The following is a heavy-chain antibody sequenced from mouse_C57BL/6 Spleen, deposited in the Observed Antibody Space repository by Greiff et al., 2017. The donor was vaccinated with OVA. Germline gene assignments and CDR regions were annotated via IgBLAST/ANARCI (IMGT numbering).Heavy chain of an antibody. J-gene: IGHJ1*03. D-gene: IGHD1-1*01. CDR1: GFSLTSYA. CDR2: IWTGGGT. V-gene: IGHV2-9-1*01. Sequence: VHLVESGPGLVAPSQSLSITCTVSGFSLTSYAISWVRQPPGKGLEWLGVIWTGGGTNYNSALKSRLSISKDNSKSQVFLKMNSLQTDDTARYYCARKGYGSSYEYFDVWGTGTTVTVSS. CDR3: ARKGYGSSYEYFDV.